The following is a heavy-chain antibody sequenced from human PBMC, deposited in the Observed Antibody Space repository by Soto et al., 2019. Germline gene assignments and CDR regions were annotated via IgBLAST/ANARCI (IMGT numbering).Heavy chain of an antibody. V-gene: IGHV3-66*01. J-gene: IGHJ4*02. D-gene: IGHD5-12*01. CDR3: AGAWPQYSGYDRFDY. Sequence: PGGSLRLSCAASGFTVSSNYMSWVRQAPGKGLEWVSVIYSGGSTYYADSVKGRFTISRDNSKNTLYLQMNSLRAEDTAVYYCAGAWPQYSGYDRFDYWGQGTLVTAPQ. CDR1: GFTVSSNY. CDR2: IYSGGST.